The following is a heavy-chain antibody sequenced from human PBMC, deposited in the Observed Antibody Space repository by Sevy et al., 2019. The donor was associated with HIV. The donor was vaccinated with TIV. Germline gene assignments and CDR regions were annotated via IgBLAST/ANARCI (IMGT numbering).Heavy chain of an antibody. V-gene: IGHV3-23*01. CDR2: ISGGGGST. CDR3: AKGTGYDPRDAFDV. J-gene: IGHJ3*01. Sequence: GGSLRLSCAATGFTFSNYAMHWVRQAPGKGLEWVSGISGGGGSTYYADYAKGRFTISRDNSKNTLYLQMNSLRAEDTAVYHCAKGTGYDPRDAFDVWGQGTMVTVSS. CDR1: GFTFSNYA. D-gene: IGHD5-12*01.